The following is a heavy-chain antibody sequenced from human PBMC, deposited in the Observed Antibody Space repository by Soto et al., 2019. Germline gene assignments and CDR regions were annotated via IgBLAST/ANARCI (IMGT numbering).Heavy chain of an antibody. CDR1: GGSISSSSYY. V-gene: IGHV4-39*01. Sequence: SETLSLTCTVSGGSISSSSYYWGWIRQPPGKGLEWIGSIYYSGSTYYNPSLKSRVTISVDTPKNQFSLKLSSVTAADTAVYYCARPYSGYDGYYYYYMDVWGKGTTVTVSS. J-gene: IGHJ6*03. CDR3: ARPYSGYDGYYYYYMDV. CDR2: IYYSGST. D-gene: IGHD5-12*01.